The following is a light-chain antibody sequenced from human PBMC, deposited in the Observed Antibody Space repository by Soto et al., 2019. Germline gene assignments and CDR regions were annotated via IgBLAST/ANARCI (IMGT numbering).Light chain of an antibody. V-gene: IGKV3-15*01. Sequence: EIVMTQSPATLSVSPGERATLSCRASQSVSSNLAWYQQKPGQAPRLLIYGASTRATGIPARFSGSGSGTEFTLTISSLEPEDFAVYYCQQRSNWPRTFGPGTKVEIK. CDR3: QQRSNWPRT. CDR2: GAS. J-gene: IGKJ1*01. CDR1: QSVSSN.